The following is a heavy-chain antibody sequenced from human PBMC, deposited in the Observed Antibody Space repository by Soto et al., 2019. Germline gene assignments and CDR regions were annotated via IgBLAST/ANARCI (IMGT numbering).Heavy chain of an antibody. CDR1: GYTFTSYD. Sequence: ASVKVSCKASGYTFTSYDINWVGQATGQGLEWMGWMNPNSGNTGYAQKFQGRVTMTRNTSISTAYMELSSLRSEDTAVYYCARGGSGWYNYYYGMDVWGQGTTVTVSS. V-gene: IGHV1-8*01. J-gene: IGHJ6*02. CDR2: MNPNSGNT. D-gene: IGHD6-19*01. CDR3: ARGGSGWYNYYYGMDV.